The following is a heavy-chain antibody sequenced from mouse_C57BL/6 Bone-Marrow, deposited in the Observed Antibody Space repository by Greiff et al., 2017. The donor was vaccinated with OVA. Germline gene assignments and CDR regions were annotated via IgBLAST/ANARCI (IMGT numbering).Heavy chain of an antibody. D-gene: IGHD1-1*01. CDR2: IHPNSGST. J-gene: IGHJ1*03. CDR1: GYTFTSYW. Sequence: VQLQQPGAELVKPGASVKLSCKASGYTFTSYWMHWVKQRPGQGLEWIGMIHPNSGSTNYNEKFKSKATLTVDKSSSTAYMQLSSLTSEDSAVYYCARFITTVVVTRRYFDVWGTGTTVTVSS. V-gene: IGHV1-64*01. CDR3: ARFITTVVVTRRYFDV.